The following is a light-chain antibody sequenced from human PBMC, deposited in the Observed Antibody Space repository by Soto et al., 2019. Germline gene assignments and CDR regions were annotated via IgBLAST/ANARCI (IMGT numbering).Light chain of an antibody. Sequence: AIQLTQSPSSLSASIGDRVTIPCRASQDIRDDLGWYQQKPGKAPNLLIYAASNLQTGVPSRFSGSGSGTDFTLTISSLQPEDFATYYCLHDHNYPRTFGQGTKVDI. V-gene: IGKV1-6*01. CDR3: LHDHNYPRT. J-gene: IGKJ1*01. CDR2: AAS. CDR1: QDIRDD.